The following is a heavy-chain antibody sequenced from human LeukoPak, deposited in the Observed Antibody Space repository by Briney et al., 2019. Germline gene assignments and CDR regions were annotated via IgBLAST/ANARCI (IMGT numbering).Heavy chain of an antibody. CDR2: IIPIFGTA. D-gene: IGHD3-9*01. CDR3: ARTNARYFDWPNFDY. J-gene: IGHJ4*02. V-gene: IGHV1-69*13. Sequence: ASVKVSCKASGGTFSSYAISWVRQAPGQGLEWMEGIIPIFGTANYAQKFQGRVTITADESTSTAYMELSSLRSEDTAVYYCARTNARYFDWPNFDYWGQGTLVTVSS. CDR1: GGTFSSYA.